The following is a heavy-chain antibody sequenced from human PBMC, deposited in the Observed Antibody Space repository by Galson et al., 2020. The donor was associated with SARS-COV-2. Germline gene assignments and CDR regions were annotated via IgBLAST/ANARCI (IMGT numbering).Heavy chain of an antibody. Sequence: SETLSLTCAVYGASFSGHYWSWTSQPPGKRLEWIGEITQRSSVHYNPSLKSRVTISADTSKNQFSLELRSVTAADTAVYDCARGLFQTTMVIVVFTGGSFYFDIWGQGTLGSVSS. CDR2: ITQRSSV. V-gene: IGHV4-34*01. CDR3: ARGLFQTTMVIVVFTGGSFYFDI. D-gene: IGHD3-22*01. J-gene: IGHJ4*02. CDR1: GASFSGHY.